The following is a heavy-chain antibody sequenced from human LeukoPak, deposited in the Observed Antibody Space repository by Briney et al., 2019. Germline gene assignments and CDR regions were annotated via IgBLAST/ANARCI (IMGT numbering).Heavy chain of an antibody. J-gene: IGHJ4*02. V-gene: IGHV3-23*01. D-gene: IGHD2-2*01. CDR2: TGSGGVTT. Sequence: GGSLRLSCAASGLTFSSYAMSWVLQDPGKGLEWVSATGSGGVTTYYAASLKGRFTISRDNSKNTLYLKMNSLRADDTAVYYCAKDGQYSTSWSPFDYWGQGTLVTVSS. CDR3: AKDGQYSTSWSPFDY. CDR1: GLTFSSYA.